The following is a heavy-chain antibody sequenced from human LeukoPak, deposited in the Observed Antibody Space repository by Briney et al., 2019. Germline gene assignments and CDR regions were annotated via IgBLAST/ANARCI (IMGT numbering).Heavy chain of an antibody. D-gene: IGHD1-26*01. J-gene: IGHJ4*02. CDR2: INPTSGGT. Sequence: SVNVSCKPSGYTFTGYYMHWVRQAPGQGLEWIGWINPTSGGTNYAQKFQGRVTMTRDTSISTAYMELSRLRSDDTAVYYCARDGKYSGSPDDHWGQGTLVTVSS. CDR1: GYTFTGYY. CDR3: ARDGKYSGSPDDH. V-gene: IGHV1-2*02.